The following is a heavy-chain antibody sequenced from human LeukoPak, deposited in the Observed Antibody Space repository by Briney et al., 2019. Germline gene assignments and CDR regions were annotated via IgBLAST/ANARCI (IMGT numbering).Heavy chain of an antibody. Sequence: SETLSLTCTVSGYSISSGYYWSWIRQPPGKGLEWIGYIYYSGSTNYNPSLKSRVTISVDTPKNQFSLKLSSVTAADTAVYYCARLGIAAAGVDYWGQGTLVTVSS. CDR2: IYYSGST. J-gene: IGHJ4*02. D-gene: IGHD6-13*01. CDR3: ARLGIAAAGVDY. V-gene: IGHV4-59*08. CDR1: GYSISSGYY.